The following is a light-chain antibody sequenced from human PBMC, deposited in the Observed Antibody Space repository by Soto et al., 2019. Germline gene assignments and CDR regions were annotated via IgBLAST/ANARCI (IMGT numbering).Light chain of an antibody. CDR3: APWDASLNGYV. Sequence: QSVLTQQPSASGPPGQRVTSSCSGSSSNIGSNTVNWYQQLPGTAPKLLIYSNNQRPSGVPDRFSGSKSGTSASLAISGLQSEAAADYYCAPWDASLNGYVLGTRTKLTV. CDR2: SNN. V-gene: IGLV1-44*01. J-gene: IGLJ1*01. CDR1: SSNIGSNT.